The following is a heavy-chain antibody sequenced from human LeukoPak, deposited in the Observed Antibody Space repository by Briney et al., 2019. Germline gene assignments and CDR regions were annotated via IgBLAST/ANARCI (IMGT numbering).Heavy chain of an antibody. V-gene: IGHV3-30*02. CDR2: IRYDGSNK. J-gene: IGHJ4*02. Sequence: GGSLRLSCAASAFTFSTYGMHWVRQAPGKGLEWVAFIRYDGSNKYYADSVKGRFTISRDNSKNTLYLQMNSLRAEDTAVYYCARADIREMAPTGYYFDYWGQGTLVTVSS. D-gene: IGHD5-24*01. CDR1: AFTFSTYG. CDR3: ARADIREMAPTGYYFDY.